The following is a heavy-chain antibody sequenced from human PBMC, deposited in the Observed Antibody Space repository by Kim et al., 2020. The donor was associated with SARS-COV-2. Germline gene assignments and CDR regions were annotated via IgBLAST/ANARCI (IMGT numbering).Heavy chain of an antibody. CDR3: ARVTSGSYDAFDI. V-gene: IGHV4-59*01. Sequence: NPSLHSRLNIPVDTSKNQLYLKLSSVTAADTAVYYCARVTSGSYDAFDIWGQGTMVTVSS. D-gene: IGHD1-26*01. J-gene: IGHJ3*02.